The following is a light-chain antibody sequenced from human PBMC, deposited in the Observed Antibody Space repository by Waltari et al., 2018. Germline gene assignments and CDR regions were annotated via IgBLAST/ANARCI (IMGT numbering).Light chain of an antibody. CDR1: QSVSSSY. CDR2: GAS. J-gene: IGKJ5*01. Sequence: EIVLTQSPGTLSLSPGERATLSCRASQSVSSSYLAWYQQKPGQAPRLLIQGASSRATGIPDRFSGSGSGTDFTLTINRLEPEDLAVYYCQQYGSSPPITFGQGTRLEIK. V-gene: IGKV3-20*01. CDR3: QQYGSSPPIT.